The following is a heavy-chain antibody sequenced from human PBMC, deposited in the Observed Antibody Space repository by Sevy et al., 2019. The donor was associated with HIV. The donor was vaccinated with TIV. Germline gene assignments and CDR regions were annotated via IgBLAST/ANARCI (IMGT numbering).Heavy chain of an antibody. CDR1: GYTFTGYY. CDR3: ARVATMVRGAHVGY. D-gene: IGHD3-10*01. Sequence: ASVKVSCKASGYTFTGYYMHWVRQAPGQGLEWMGWINPNSGGTNYAQKFQGRVTMTRDTSISTAYMELGSLRSDDTAVYYCARVATMVRGAHVGYWGQGTLVTVSS. J-gene: IGHJ4*02. V-gene: IGHV1-2*02. CDR2: INPNSGGT.